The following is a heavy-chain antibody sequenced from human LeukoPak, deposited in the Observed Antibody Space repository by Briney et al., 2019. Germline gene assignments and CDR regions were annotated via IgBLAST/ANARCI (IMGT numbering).Heavy chain of an antibody. CDR3: ATGNYYDSRGYYTFGH. V-gene: IGHV3-74*01. J-gene: IGHJ1*01. Sequence: GGSLRLSCAASGFTFSKYWMHWVRQAPGKGVVWVSRINGDGSTTSYADSVKGGFTISRDNAKNTLYLQMNSLRAEDTAVYYCATGNYYDSRGYYTFGHWGQGTLVTVSS. CDR1: GFTFSKYW. CDR2: INGDGSTT. D-gene: IGHD3-22*01.